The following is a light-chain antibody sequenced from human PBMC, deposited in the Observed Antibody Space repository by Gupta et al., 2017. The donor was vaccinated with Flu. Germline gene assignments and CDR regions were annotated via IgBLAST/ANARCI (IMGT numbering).Light chain of an antibody. CDR2: SNN. V-gene: IGLV1-44*01. CDR1: SSNIGSNT. J-gene: IGLJ1*01. CDR3: AAWDDSLNGPV. Sequence: QSVLTPPPSASGTPGQRVTISCSGSSSNIGSNTVNWYQQLPGTAPNLLIYSNNQRPSGVPDRFSGSKSGTSAALAISGLQAEDEADYYCAAWDDSLNGPVFGTGTKVTVL.